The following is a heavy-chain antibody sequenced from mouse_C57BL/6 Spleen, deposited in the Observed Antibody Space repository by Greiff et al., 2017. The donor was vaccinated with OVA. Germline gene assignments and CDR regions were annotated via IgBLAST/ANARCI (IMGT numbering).Heavy chain of an antibody. CDR1: GFTFSSYA. V-gene: IGHV5-4*01. CDR3: ARGVTYDYDGPFDY. CDR2: ISDGGSYT. J-gene: IGHJ2*01. Sequence: EVQLVESGGGLVKPGGSLKLSCAASGFTFSSYAMSWVRQTPEQRLEWVATISDGGSYTYYPDNVKGRFTISRDNAKNNLYLQMSHLKSEDTAMYYCARGVTYDYDGPFDYWGQGTTLTVSS. D-gene: IGHD2-4*01.